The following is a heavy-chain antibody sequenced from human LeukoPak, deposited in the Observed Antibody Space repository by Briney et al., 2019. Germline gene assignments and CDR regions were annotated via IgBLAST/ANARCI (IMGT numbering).Heavy chain of an antibody. D-gene: IGHD1-26*01. CDR3: AKGYSGSRYGAVDY. CDR2: IGSDGTTT. V-gene: IGHV3-74*03. CDR1: GFDFNSYW. J-gene: IGHJ4*02. Sequence: PGGSLRLSCEATGFDFNSYWMHWVRQAPGKGLVWVSGIGSDGTTTTYADSVKGRFTISRDNSKNTLYLQMNSLRAEDTAVYYCAKGYSGSRYGAVDYWGQGTLVTVSS.